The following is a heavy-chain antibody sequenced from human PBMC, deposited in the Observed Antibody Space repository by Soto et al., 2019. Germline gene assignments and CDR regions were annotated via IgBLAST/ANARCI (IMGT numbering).Heavy chain of an antibody. CDR3: ARKGYIGNFATDV. D-gene: IGHD5-12*01. CDR2: ISGHNGKA. Sequence: ASVKVSCKASGYTFKSYDVMWVRKAPGQGLEWMGWISGHNGKADYAENFQGRVIMTTDTSTATASMDLRGLRSDDTAVYYCARKGYIGNFATDVWGKGPTVTVSS. V-gene: IGHV1-18*04. J-gene: IGHJ6*04. CDR1: GYTFKSYD.